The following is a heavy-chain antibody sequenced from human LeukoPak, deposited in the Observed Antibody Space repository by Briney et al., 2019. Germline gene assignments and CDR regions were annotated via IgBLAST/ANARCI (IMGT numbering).Heavy chain of an antibody. D-gene: IGHD3-16*02. CDR1: GFTFDDYA. Sequence: PGRSPRLSCAASGFTFDDYAMHWVRQAPGKGLEWVSGISWNSGSIGYADSVKGRFTISRDNAKNSLYLQMNSLRAEDTALYYCAKGSLGELSFMHFDYWGQGTLVTVSS. CDR2: ISWNSGSI. V-gene: IGHV3-9*01. J-gene: IGHJ4*02. CDR3: AKGSLGELSFMHFDY.